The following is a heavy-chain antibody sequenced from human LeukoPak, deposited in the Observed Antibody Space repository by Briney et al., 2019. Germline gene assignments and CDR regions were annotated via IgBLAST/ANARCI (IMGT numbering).Heavy chain of an antibody. CDR2: IRYDGSNK. CDR1: GFTFSSYG. J-gene: IGHJ3*02. D-gene: IGHD2-15*01. V-gene: IGHV3-30*02. CDR3: AKDSGGGPGWGAFDI. Sequence: GGSLRLSCAASGFTFSSYGMSWVRQAPGKGLEWVAFIRYDGSNKYYADSVKGRFTISRDNSKNTLYLQMNSLRAEDTAVYYCAKDSGGGPGWGAFDIWGQGTMVTVSS.